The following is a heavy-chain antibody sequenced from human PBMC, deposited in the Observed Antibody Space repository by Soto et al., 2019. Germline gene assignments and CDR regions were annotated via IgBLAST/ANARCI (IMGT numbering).Heavy chain of an antibody. CDR3: AKQGIEMAGTDYFDY. V-gene: IGHV3-30*18. Sequence: QVQLVESGGGVVQPGKSLRLSCAATGFIFRSYGVHWVRQAPGKGLEWVALISHDGNNAYYADAVNGRFTISRDNAKNTVSLQMHSLRAEDTAVYYCAKQGIEMAGTDYFDYWGQGALVTVAS. CDR1: GFIFRSYG. CDR2: ISHDGNNA. J-gene: IGHJ4*02. D-gene: IGHD6-19*01.